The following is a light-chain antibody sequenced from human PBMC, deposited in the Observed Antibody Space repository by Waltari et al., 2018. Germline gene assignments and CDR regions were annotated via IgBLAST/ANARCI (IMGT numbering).Light chain of an antibody. Sequence: DIQMTQSPSALSASVGDRVTITCRASQSVSSWLAWYQQKPGKAAKLLIYRASNLETGVPSRFSGSGSGTEFTLTIRSLQPDDFATYYCQQYNGYPYTFGLGTKLEIK. CDR3: QQYNGYPYT. V-gene: IGKV1-5*03. CDR2: RAS. J-gene: IGKJ2*01. CDR1: QSVSSW.